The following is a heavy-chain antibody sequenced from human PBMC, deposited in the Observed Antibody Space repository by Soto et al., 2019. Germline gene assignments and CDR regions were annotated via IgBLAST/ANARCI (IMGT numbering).Heavy chain of an antibody. CDR2: INPNSGGT. V-gene: IGHV1-2*02. Sequence: ASVKVSCKASGYTFTGYYMHWVRQAPGQGLEWMGWINPNSGGTNYAQKFQGRVTMTRDTSISTAYMELSRLRSDDTAVYYCASRYCSSASRPYGMDVWGQGTPVTVS. CDR1: GYTFTGYY. J-gene: IGHJ6*02. CDR3: ASRYCSSASRPYGMDV. D-gene: IGHD2-2*01.